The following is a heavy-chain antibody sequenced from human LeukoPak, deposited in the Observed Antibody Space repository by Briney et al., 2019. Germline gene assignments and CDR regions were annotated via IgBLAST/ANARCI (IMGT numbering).Heavy chain of an antibody. J-gene: IGHJ4*02. D-gene: IGHD3-3*01. CDR1: GFIFSHHG. CDR2: LTSRSST. V-gene: IGHV3-23*01. Sequence: GGSLRLSCVASGFIFSHHGMNWVRQAPGKGLEWVSGLTSRSSTYYADAVKGRFTISGDNSKNTMYLQMNSLRVEDTAVYYCAKDEEWGQFDNWGQGTLVTVSS. CDR3: AKDEEWGQFDN.